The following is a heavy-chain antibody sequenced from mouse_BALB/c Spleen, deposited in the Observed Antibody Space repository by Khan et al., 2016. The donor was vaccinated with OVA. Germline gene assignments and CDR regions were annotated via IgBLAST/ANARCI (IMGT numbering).Heavy chain of an antibody. D-gene: IGHD2-3*01. J-gene: IGHJ2*01. CDR3: WLLL. Sequence: EVQLQESGGGLVQPGGSMKLSCVASGFIFSNYWMNWVRQSPEKGLEWVAEIRLKSDDYVTHHAESVKGTFTISRDDSKSSVYLHMNNLRDEDTGIYYCWLLLWGQGTTLTVSS. CDR2: IRLKSDDYVT. CDR1: GFIFSNYW. V-gene: IGHV6-6*02.